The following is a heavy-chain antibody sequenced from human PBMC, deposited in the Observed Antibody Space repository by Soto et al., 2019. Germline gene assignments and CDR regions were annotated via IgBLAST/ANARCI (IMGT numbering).Heavy chain of an antibody. CDR2: ISGSGGST. V-gene: IGHV3-23*01. J-gene: IGHJ5*02. CDR3: AKDWSASSGWYPKWFDP. D-gene: IGHD6-19*01. Sequence: EVQLLESGGGLVQPGGSLRLSCAASGFTFSSYAMSWVRQAPGKGLEWVSAISGSGGSTYYADSVKGRFTISRDNSKNTLYLQINSLRAEDTAVYYCAKDWSASSGWYPKWFDPWGQGTLVTVSS. CDR1: GFTFSSYA.